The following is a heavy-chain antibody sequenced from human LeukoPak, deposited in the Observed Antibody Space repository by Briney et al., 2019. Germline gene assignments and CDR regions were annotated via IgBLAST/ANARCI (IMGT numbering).Heavy chain of an antibody. V-gene: IGHV4-59*01. Sequence: SETLSLTCTVSGGSISGYYWSWIRQPPGKGLEWIGYVFYSGITNYNPSLKSRVTISVDTSKNQFSLKLSSVTAAGTAVYSCARGVEDTEFDYWGQGTLVTVSS. CDR3: ARGVEDTEFDY. J-gene: IGHJ4*02. CDR1: GGSISGYY. D-gene: IGHD1-1*01. CDR2: VFYSGIT.